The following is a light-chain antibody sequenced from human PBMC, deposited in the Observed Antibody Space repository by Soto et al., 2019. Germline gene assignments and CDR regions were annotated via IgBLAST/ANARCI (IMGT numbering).Light chain of an antibody. CDR1: QSVSSS. CDR2: GAS. J-gene: IGKJ1*01. CDR3: QEYHTSPWT. Sequence: ASQSVSSSLAWYQQKPGQAPRLLIYGASTRATGIPARFSGSGSGTEITLTSAVLPSEDFPAYDCQEYHTSPWTCAQGTKVDIK. V-gene: IGKV3-15*01.